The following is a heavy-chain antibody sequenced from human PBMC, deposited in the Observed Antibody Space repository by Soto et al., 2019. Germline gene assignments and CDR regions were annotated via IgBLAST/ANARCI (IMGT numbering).Heavy chain of an antibody. CDR2: IYYNGNT. CDR3: TRGSSGWFPRPLDY. Sequence: QVQLRKSGPGLVKPSETLSLTCTVSGGSITSFYWSWVRQPPGKGLEWIGYIYYNGNTNYNPSLKSRVTISVDTSKNQFSLNLSSVTAADTAVYYCTRGSSGWFPRPLDYWGQGTLVTVSS. J-gene: IGHJ4*02. V-gene: IGHV4-59*01. CDR1: GGSITSFY. D-gene: IGHD6-19*01.